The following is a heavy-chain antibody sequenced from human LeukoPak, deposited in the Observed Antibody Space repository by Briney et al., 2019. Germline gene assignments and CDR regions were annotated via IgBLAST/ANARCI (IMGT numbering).Heavy chain of an antibody. CDR2: ISSSGSTI. CDR3: ARDSSGYFHWFDP. V-gene: IGHV3-48*03. CDR1: GFTFSSYE. Sequence: GGSLRLSWAASGFTFSSYEMNWVRQAPGKGLEWVSYISSSGSTIYYADSVKGRFTISRDNAKNSLYLQMNSLRAEDTAVYYCARDSSGYFHWFDPWGQGTLVTVSS. J-gene: IGHJ5*02. D-gene: IGHD3-22*01.